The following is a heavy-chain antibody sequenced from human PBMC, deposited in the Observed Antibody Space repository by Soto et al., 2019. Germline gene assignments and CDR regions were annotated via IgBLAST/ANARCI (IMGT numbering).Heavy chain of an antibody. J-gene: IGHJ4*02. CDR2: IYYSGRT. CDR1: GCSISSDYYY. CDR3: AKDFWGLELPAYHFDY. V-gene: IGHV4-30-4*01. D-gene: IGHD1-7*01. Sequence: TLSLTCTVSGCSISSDYYYWSWIRQPPGKGLEWIGYIYYSGRTSYTPSLKSRVTISLDTSKNHVSLNRNSVNAEDTAIYYCAKDFWGLELPAYHFDYWGKGTLVTVSS.